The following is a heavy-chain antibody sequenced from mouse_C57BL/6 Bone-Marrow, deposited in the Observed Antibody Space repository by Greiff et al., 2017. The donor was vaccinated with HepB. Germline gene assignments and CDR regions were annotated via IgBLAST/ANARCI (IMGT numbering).Heavy chain of an antibody. J-gene: IGHJ3*01. V-gene: IGHV1-55*01. CDR3: ARKNYGSSSRFAY. CDR2: IYPGSGST. D-gene: IGHD1-1*01. Sequence: PGQGLEWIGDIYPGSGSTNYNEKFKSKATLTVDTSSSTAYMQLSSLTSEDSAVYYCARKNYGSSSRFAYWGQGTLVTVSA.